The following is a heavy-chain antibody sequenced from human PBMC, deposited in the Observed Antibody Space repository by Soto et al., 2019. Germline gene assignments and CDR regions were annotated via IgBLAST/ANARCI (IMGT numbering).Heavy chain of an antibody. Sequence: QVQLQESGPGLVKPSQTLSLTCTVSGGSISSGGYYWSWIRQHPGKGLEWFGYIYYSGSTYYNPSLKRRVTISVDTSKNQFSLKLSSVTAADTAVYYCASSVATIIVKFDYWGQGTLVTVSS. CDR2: IYYSGST. V-gene: IGHV4-31*03. D-gene: IGHD5-12*01. J-gene: IGHJ4*02. CDR3: ASSVATIIVKFDY. CDR1: GGSISSGGYY.